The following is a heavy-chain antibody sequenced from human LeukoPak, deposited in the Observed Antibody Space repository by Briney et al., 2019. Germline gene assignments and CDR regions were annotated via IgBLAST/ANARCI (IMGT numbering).Heavy chain of an antibody. CDR3: ARGHYDYDAFDI. CDR2: IYPCDSYT. J-gene: IGHJ3*02. D-gene: IGHD3-3*01. V-gene: IGHV5-51*01. Sequence: GESRKTSCKGPGYSFTSYLIAWGRQMPGKGLDWMGIIYPCDSYTRYRPSFQGQVTISADESITTAYLQWSSLKASNTAMYYCARGHYDYDAFDIWGQGTMVTVSS. CDR1: GYSFTSYL.